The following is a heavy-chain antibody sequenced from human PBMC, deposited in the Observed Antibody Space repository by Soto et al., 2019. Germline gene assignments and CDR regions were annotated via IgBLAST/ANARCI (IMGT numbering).Heavy chain of an antibody. CDR2: IYYSGST. CDR3: ARPLFPHSSSWYGPSTGLDP. V-gene: IGHV4-39*01. CDR1: GGSISSSSYY. D-gene: IGHD6-13*01. J-gene: IGHJ5*02. Sequence: QLQLQESGPGLVKPSETLSLTCTVSGGSISSSSYYWGWIRQPPGKGLEWIGSIYYSGSTYYNPSLKGRVTISVDTSKNQFSLKLSSVTAADTAVYYCARPLFPHSSSWYGPSTGLDPWGQGTLVTVSS.